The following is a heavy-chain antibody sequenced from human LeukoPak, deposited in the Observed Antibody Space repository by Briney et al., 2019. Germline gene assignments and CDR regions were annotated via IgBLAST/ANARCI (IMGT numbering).Heavy chain of an antibody. CDR2: ISSSSSTI. CDR1: GFTFSSYS. D-gene: IGHD2-2*01. Sequence: GGSLRLSCAASGFTFSSYSMNWVRQAPGKGLEWVSYISSSSSTIYYADSVKGRFTISRDNAKNSLYPQMNSLRAEDTAVYYCARDPRCSSTSCYPGWGQGTLVTVSS. CDR3: ARDPRCSSTSCYPG. J-gene: IGHJ4*02. V-gene: IGHV3-48*01.